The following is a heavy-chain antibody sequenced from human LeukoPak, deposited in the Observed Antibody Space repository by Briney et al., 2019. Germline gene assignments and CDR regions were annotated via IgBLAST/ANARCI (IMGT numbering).Heavy chain of an antibody. Sequence: SETLPHTCSVSGDSFNIYYWSWIRQPPGRGLEWIGYIYYSGSTNYNPSLKSRVTISVDTSKNQFSLNLSSVTPADTAVYYCARLTTVIPQNAFDMWGRGTMVTVSS. D-gene: IGHD4-17*01. CDR1: GDSFNIYY. J-gene: IGHJ3*02. V-gene: IGHV4-59*01. CDR3: ARLTTVIPQNAFDM. CDR2: IYYSGST.